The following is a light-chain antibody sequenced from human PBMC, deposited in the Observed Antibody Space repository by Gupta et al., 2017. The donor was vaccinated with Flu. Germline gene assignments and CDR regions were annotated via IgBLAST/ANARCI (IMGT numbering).Light chain of an antibody. CDR1: QSVLYSSNNKNY. V-gene: IGKV4-1*01. Sequence: DIVMAQSPASLAVSLCERATINCKSSQSVLYSSNNKNYLAWYQQKPGQPPKLLIYWASTRESGVPDRFSGSGSGTDFTLTISSLQAEDVAVYYCQQYYSTPHSFGQGTKLEIK. CDR3: QQYYSTPHS. CDR2: WAS. J-gene: IGKJ2*03.